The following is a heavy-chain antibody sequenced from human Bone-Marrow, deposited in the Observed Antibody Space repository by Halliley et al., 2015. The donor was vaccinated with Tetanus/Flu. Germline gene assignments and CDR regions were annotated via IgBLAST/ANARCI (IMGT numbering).Heavy chain of an antibody. V-gene: IGHV4-59*01. J-gene: IGHJ5*02. CDR3: ATVRREHFRLGDFSFGT. CDR1: GDSISHYY. D-gene: IGHD3-16*02. CDR2: FYYGGST. Sequence: TLSLTCNVSGDSISHYYWSWIRQPPGKGLEWIGYFYYGGSTNYNSSLESRVTMSVDTSKNQVSLKLRSVTAADTAVYYCATVRREHFRLGDFSFGTWGQGTLVTVSS.